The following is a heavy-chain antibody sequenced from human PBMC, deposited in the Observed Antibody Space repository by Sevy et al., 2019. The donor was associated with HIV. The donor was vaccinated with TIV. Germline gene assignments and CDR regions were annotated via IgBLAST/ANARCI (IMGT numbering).Heavy chain of an antibody. CDR1: GFLFSSYE. V-gene: IGHV3-48*03. J-gene: IGHJ4*02. D-gene: IGHD4-17*01. Sequence: GGSLRLSCTASGFLFSSYEMNWVRQAPGKGLEGVSYIISSHRDKYYSDSVKGRLTISRDNAKNSMFLQMNSMRAEDTAVYYCARDLPPSATTVPHFDYWGQGTLVTVSS. CDR3: ARDLPPSATTVPHFDY. CDR2: IISSHRDK.